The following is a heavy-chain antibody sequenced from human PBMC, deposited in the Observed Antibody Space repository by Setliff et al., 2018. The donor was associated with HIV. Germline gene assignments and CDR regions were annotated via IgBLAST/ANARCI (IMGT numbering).Heavy chain of an antibody. CDR2: ISTYNGNT. J-gene: IGHJ6*03. Sequence: GASVKVSCKTSGGTFSSFALSWVRQAPGQGLEWMGGISTYNGNTDYAQKLQGRVTMTTDTSTSTAYMELSSLRSDDTAVFFCARKKKDYYGSGSYSGYYYYYHMDVWGQGTTVTVSS. CDR3: ARKKKDYYGSGSYSGYYYYYHMDV. V-gene: IGHV1-18*01. CDR1: GGTFSSFA. D-gene: IGHD3-10*01.